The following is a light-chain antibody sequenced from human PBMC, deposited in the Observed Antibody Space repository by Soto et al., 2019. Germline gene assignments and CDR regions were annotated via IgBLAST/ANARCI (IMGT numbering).Light chain of an antibody. CDR2: EVS. J-gene: IGLJ1*01. CDR1: SSDVGGYNY. V-gene: IGLV2-14*01. Sequence: QSALTQPASESGSPGQSITISCTGTSSDVGGYNYVSWYQQHPGKAPKLMIYEVSNRPSGVSNRFSGSKSGNTASLTISGLQAEDEADYYCSSYTSSSTRVFGTGTKVTVL. CDR3: SSYTSSSTRV.